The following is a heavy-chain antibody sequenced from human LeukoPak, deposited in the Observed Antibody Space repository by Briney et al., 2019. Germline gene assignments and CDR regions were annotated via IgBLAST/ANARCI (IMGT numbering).Heavy chain of an antibody. Sequence: PSQTLSLTCTVSGGSISNYYWSWIRQPPGKGLEWIGYISYSGNTNHNPSLKSRVTISVDTSKNQFSLKLSSVTAADTAVYYCARGRTYRSSSWFDPWGQGTLVTVSS. CDR1: GGSISNYY. CDR3: ARGRTYRSSSWFDP. V-gene: IGHV4-59*01. D-gene: IGHD6-6*01. CDR2: ISYSGNT. J-gene: IGHJ5*02.